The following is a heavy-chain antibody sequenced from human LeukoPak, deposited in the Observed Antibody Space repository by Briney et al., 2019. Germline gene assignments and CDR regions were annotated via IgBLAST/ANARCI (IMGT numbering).Heavy chain of an antibody. D-gene: IGHD1-1*01. CDR1: GGSFNGYY. J-gene: IGHJ4*02. CDR2: INHSGGT. CDR3: ARGASGQRLVQVY. Sequence: SETLSLTCAVYGGSFNGYYWTWIRQPPGKGLEWIGEINHSGGTDYNPSLKSRVTISIDTSKNQFSLRLTSVTAADTAVYYCARGASGQRLVQVYWGQGTLVTVSS. V-gene: IGHV4-34*01.